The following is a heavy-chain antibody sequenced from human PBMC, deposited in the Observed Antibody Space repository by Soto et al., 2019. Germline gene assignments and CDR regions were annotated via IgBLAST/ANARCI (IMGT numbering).Heavy chain of an antibody. CDR3: VRDRGYTGYDLEY. D-gene: IGHD5-12*01. CDR1: GFTFRSYA. J-gene: IGHJ4*02. Sequence: EVQLVESGGGLVQPGGSLRLSCAASGFTFRSYAMNWVRQAPGKGLEWVSYINSGSSTIYYADSAKGRFTISRDNAKNSLDLQMNSLRDEDTAGYFCVRDRGYTGYDLEYWGQGALVTVSS. V-gene: IGHV3-48*02. CDR2: INSGSSTI.